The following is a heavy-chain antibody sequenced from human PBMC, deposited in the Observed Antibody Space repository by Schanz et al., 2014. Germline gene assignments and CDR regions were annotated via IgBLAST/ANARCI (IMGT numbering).Heavy chain of an antibody. J-gene: IGHJ4*02. D-gene: IGHD6-13*01. CDR3: ARDGEAAAGCDY. CDR2: ISGSGGST. CDR1: GFSFSSYA. Sequence: EVQLLESGGGLVQPGGSLRLSCATSGFSFSSYAMSWVRQAPGKGLEWVSAISGSGGSTYYADSVKGRFTISRDNSKNTLYLQMNTLRAEDTAVYYCARDGEAAAGCDYWGQGTLVTVSS. V-gene: IGHV3-23*01.